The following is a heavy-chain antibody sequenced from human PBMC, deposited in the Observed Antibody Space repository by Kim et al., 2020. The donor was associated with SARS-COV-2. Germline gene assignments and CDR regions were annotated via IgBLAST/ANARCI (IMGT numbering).Heavy chain of an antibody. V-gene: IGHV4-34*01. CDR2: INHSGST. J-gene: IGHJ4*02. CDR3: ARVTHYYGSGADY. CDR1: GGSFSGYY. Sequence: SETLSLTCAVYGGSFSGYYWSWIRQPPGKGLEWIGEINHSGSTNYNPSLKSRVTISVDTSKNQFSLKLSSVTAADTAVYYCARVTHYYGSGADYWGQGTLVTVSS. D-gene: IGHD3-10*01.